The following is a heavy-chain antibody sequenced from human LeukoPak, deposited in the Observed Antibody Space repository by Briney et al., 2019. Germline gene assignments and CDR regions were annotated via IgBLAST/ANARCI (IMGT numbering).Heavy chain of an antibody. CDR3: ARSLPYGKLDY. D-gene: IGHD4-17*01. CDR1: GGSISSCGYY. V-gene: IGHV4-31*03. J-gene: IGHJ4*02. Sequence: SQTLSLTCTVSGGSISSCGYYWSWIRQHPGKGLEWIGYIYYSGSTYYNPSLKSRVTISVDTSKNQFSLKLSSVTAADTAVYYCARSLPYGKLDYWGQGTLVTVSS. CDR2: IYYSGST.